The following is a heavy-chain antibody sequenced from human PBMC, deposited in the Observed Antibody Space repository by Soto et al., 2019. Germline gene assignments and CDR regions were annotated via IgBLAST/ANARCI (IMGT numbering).Heavy chain of an antibody. CDR2: ISGYNGNT. CDR1: GYTFSSYA. D-gene: IGHD2-2*01. V-gene: IGHV1-18*01. J-gene: IGHJ4*02. CDR3: ARGMGTSPDFDY. Sequence: QVQLVQSGAEVKRPGASVKVPCKASGYTFSSYAISWVRQAPGQGLEWMGWISGYNGNTNYAQKFQGRVSMTTDTSTSTVYMELRSLRSDDTAVYYCARGMGTSPDFDYWCQGTLVTVSS.